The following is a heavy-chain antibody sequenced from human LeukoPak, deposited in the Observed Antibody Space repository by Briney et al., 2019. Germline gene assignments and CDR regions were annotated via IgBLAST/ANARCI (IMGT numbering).Heavy chain of an antibody. CDR2: IYTSGST. CDR3: ARDSTTTPNYYYYYMDV. D-gene: IGHD1-1*01. CDR1: GGSISSYY. Sequence: SETLSLTCTVSGGSISSYYWSWIRQPAGKGLEWIGRIYTSGSTNYNPSLKSRVTMSVDTSKNQFSLKLSSVTAADTAVYYCARDSTTTPNYYYYYMDVWGKGTTVTVSS. J-gene: IGHJ6*03. V-gene: IGHV4-4*07.